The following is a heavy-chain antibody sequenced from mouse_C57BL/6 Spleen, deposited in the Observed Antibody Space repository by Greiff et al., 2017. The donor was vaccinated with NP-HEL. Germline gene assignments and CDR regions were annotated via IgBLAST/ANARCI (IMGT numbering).Heavy chain of an antibody. CDR2: IWTGGGT. D-gene: IGHD1-1*01. V-gene: IGHV2-9-1*01. Sequence: VKLVESGPGLVAPSQSLSITCTVSGFSLTSYAISWVRQPPGKGLEWLGVIWTGGGTNYTSALKSRLSISKDNSKSQVFLKMNSLQTDDTARYYCARNYGIYYYGSSPYYAMDYWGQGTSVTVSS. CDR3: ARNYGIYYYGSSPYYAMDY. J-gene: IGHJ4*01. CDR1: GFSLTSYA.